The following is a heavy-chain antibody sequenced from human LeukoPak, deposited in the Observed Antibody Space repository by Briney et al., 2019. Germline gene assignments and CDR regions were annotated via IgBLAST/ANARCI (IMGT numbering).Heavy chain of an antibody. D-gene: IGHD2-15*01. CDR1: GGSISSGGYY. J-gene: IGHJ4*02. CDR3: ARDRASAGGFDY. Sequence: SQTLSLTCTVSGGSISSGGYYWSWIRQPPGKGLEWIGYIYYSGTTNYNPSLQSRVTISVATSKNQFSLKLSSVTAADTALYYCARDRASAGGFDYWGQGTLVTVSS. CDR2: IYYSGTT. V-gene: IGHV4-61*08.